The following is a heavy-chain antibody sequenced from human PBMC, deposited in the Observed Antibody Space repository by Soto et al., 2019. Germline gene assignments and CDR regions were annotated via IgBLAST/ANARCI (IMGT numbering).Heavy chain of an antibody. V-gene: IGHV4-59*01. CDR3: ARENGSGSGWRGYFDY. J-gene: IGHJ4*02. CDR2: IYYSGST. Sequence: TSETLSLTCTVSGGSISSYYWSWIRQPPGKGLEWIGYIYYSGSTNYNPSLKSRVTISVDTSKNQFSLKLGSVTAADTAVYYCARENGSGSGWRGYFDYWGQGTLVTVSS. D-gene: IGHD6-19*01. CDR1: GGSISSYY.